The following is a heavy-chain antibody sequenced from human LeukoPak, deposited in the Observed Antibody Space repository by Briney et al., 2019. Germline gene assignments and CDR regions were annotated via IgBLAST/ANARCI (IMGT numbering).Heavy chain of an antibody. CDR2: IYHSGST. Sequence: PSETLSLTCTVSGGSISSGSYYWSWIRQPPGKGLEWIGEIYHSGSTYYNPSLKSRVTISVDTSKNQFSLKLSSVTAADTAVYYCARGSNHYYGSGSRFDYWGQGTLVTVSS. CDR1: GGSISSGSYY. V-gene: IGHV4-31*03. D-gene: IGHD3-10*01. J-gene: IGHJ4*02. CDR3: ARGSNHYYGSGSRFDY.